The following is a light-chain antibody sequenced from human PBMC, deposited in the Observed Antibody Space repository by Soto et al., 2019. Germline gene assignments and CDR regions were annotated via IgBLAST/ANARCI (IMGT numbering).Light chain of an antibody. Sequence: QAVVTQPPSVSEAPRQRVTISCSGSSSNVGNNAVNWYQQLPGKAPKLLIYYDDLLPSGVSDRFSGSKSGTSASLAISGLQSEDEADYYCAVWDDSLNGVVFGGGTKVTVL. CDR3: AVWDDSLNGVV. J-gene: IGLJ2*01. V-gene: IGLV1-36*01. CDR1: SSNVGNNA. CDR2: YDD.